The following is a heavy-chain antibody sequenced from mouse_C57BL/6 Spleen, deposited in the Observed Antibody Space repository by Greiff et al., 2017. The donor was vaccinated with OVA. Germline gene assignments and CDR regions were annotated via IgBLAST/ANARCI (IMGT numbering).Heavy chain of an antibody. CDR2: IYPGDGDT. CDR3: ARQGRVWYFDD. D-gene: IGHD3-1*01. Sequence: QVQLQQSGPELVKPGASVKISCKASGYAFSSSWMNWVKQRPGKGLEWIGRIYPGDGDTNYNGKFKGKATLTADKSSSTAYMQLSSLTSEDSAVCVCARQGRVWYFDDWGTGTTVTVSS. J-gene: IGHJ1*03. CDR1: GYAFSSSW. V-gene: IGHV1-82*01.